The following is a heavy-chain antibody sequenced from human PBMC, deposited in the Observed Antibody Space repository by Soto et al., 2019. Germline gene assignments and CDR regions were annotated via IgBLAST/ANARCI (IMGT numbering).Heavy chain of an antibody. CDR3: ATVAYSGSFFAH. Sequence: EVQLVESGGGLVQPGGSLRLFCVFAGFTFSNYWMYWVRQAPGNGLVWVSRINGDGSSTTYAESVKGRFTISRDNAKNTLYLQMNSLSADDTAVYSCATVAYSGSFFAHWGQGTLVTVS. V-gene: IGHV3-74*01. J-gene: IGHJ5*02. CDR1: GFTFSNYW. D-gene: IGHD1-26*01. CDR2: INGDGSST.